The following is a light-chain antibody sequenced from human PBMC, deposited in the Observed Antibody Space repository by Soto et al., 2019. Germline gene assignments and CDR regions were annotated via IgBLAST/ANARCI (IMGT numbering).Light chain of an antibody. J-gene: IGKJ2*01. Sequence: DAVMTQSPVSLPVTLGQPASISCKSSQNLLYSDGNTYLNWFPQRPGQSPRRLIAKVSNRDSGVTDRFSGSGTGTDVTLKISRVEAEDVGIYYCMQATHWPYTFGQGTKLEIK. CDR3: MQATHWPYT. CDR2: KVS. CDR1: QNLLYSDGNTY. V-gene: IGKV2-30*01.